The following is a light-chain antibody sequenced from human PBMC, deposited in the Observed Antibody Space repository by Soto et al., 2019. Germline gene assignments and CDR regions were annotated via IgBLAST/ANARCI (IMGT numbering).Light chain of an antibody. Sequence: QSALTQPPSVSAAPGQRVTISCSGSSSNIGGNSVSWYQQLPGTAPELLIYDDDKRPSGIPDRFSGSKSGTSATLGITGFQTGDEADYYCGSWDSSMSAYVFGNGTKVTVL. J-gene: IGLJ1*01. CDR1: SSNIGGNS. CDR3: GSWDSSMSAYV. V-gene: IGLV1-51*01. CDR2: DDD.